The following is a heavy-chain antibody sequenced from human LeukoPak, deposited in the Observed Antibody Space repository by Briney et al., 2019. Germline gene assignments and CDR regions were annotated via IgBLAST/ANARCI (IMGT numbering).Heavy chain of an antibody. Sequence: PGGSLRLSCAASGFTFSSYSMNWVRQAPGKGLEWVSSISSSSSYIYYADSVKGRFTISRDNAKNSLYLQMNSLRAEDTAVYYCASDPTVDLDYFDYWGQGTLVTVSS. J-gene: IGHJ4*02. V-gene: IGHV3-21*01. CDR3: ASDPTVDLDYFDY. CDR2: ISSSSSYI. D-gene: IGHD3/OR15-3a*01. CDR1: GFTFSSYS.